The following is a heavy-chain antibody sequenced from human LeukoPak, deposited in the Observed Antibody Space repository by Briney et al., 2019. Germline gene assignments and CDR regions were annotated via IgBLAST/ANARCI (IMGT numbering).Heavy chain of an antibody. Sequence: SETLSLTCTVSGGSISSGGYYWSWIRQHPGKGLEWIGYIYYSGSTYYNPSLKSRVTISVDTSKNQFSLKLSSVTAADTAVYYCSLWFGGLGYFDYWGQGTLVTVSS. CDR1: GGSISSGGYY. V-gene: IGHV4-31*03. CDR3: SLWFGGLGYFDY. CDR2: IYYSGST. J-gene: IGHJ4*02. D-gene: IGHD3-10*01.